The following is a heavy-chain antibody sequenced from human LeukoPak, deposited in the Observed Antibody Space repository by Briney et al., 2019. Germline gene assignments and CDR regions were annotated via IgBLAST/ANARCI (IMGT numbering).Heavy chain of an antibody. V-gene: IGHV4-61*02. CDR1: GGSISSGSYY. J-gene: IGHJ3*02. CDR2: IYTSGST. Sequence: SETLSLTCTVSGGSISSGSYYWSWIRQPAGKGLEWIGRIYTSGSTNYNPSLKSRVTISVDTSKNQFSLKLSSVTAADTAVYYCARDPGGVAAFDTWGQGTMVTVSS. CDR3: ARDPGGVAAFDT. D-gene: IGHD3-16*01.